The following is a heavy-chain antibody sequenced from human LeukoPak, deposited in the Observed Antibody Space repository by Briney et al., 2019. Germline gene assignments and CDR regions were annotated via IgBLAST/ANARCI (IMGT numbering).Heavy chain of an antibody. J-gene: IGHJ4*02. CDR2: VSHSGST. CDR3: ARGRLKYLYGSGSYSY. D-gene: IGHD3-10*01. CDR1: GGSFSGYY. V-gene: IGHV4-34*01. Sequence: SETLSLTCAVSGGSFSGYYWSWIRQPPGEGLECIGEVSHSGSTNYNPSLKNRVTISVDTSKNQVSLKLTTVTAADAAVYYCARGRLKYLYGSGSYSYWSQGTLVTVSS.